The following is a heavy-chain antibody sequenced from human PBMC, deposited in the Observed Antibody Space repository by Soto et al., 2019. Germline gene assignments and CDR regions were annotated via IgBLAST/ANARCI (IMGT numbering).Heavy chain of an antibody. Sequence: GGSLRLSCVASGFTFSDYYMSWIRQAPGKGLEWVSYISSSSSYTNYADSVKGRFTISRDNAKNTLYLQMNSLRAEDTAVYYCAKDLSIVVVIGAFEIRAQQTTVTVPS. J-gene: IGHJ3*02. CDR1: GFTFSDYY. CDR2: ISSSSSYT. D-gene: IGHD3-22*01. CDR3: AKDLSIVVVIGAFEI. V-gene: IGHV3-11*06.